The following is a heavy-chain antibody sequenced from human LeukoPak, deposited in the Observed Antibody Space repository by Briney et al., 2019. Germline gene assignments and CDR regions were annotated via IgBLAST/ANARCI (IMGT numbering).Heavy chain of an antibody. V-gene: IGHV4-39*02. CDR1: GGSISSSSYY. CDR2: IYYSGST. CDR3: ARDAMIVVDYFDY. D-gene: IGHD3-22*01. J-gene: IGHJ4*02. Sequence: SETLSLTCTVSGGSISSSSYYWDWIRQPPGKGLEWIGSIYYSGSTYYNPSLKSRVTISVDTSKNQFSLKLSSVTAADTAVYYCARDAMIVVDYFDYWGQGTLVTVSS.